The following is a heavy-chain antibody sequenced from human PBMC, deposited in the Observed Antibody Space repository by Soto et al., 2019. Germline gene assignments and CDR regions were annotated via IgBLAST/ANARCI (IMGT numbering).Heavy chain of an antibody. D-gene: IGHD2-15*01. V-gene: IGHV6-1*01. CDR3: ARGACSGGSCYSWNQYFDY. CDR2: TYYRSKWYN. J-gene: IGHJ4*02. Sequence: SQTLSLTCAISGDSVSTNSATWDWIRQSPSRGLEWLGRTYYRSKWYNDYAVSVKGRITINPDTSNNQLSLQLNSVTPDDTAVYYCARGACSGGSCYSWNQYFDYWGQGTLVTVSS. CDR1: GDSVSTNSAT.